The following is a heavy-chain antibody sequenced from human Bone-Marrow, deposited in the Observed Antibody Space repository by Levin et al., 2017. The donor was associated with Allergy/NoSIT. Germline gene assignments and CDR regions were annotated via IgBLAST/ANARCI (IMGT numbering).Heavy chain of an antibody. CDR1: GYTFTDYY. CDR3: ARGPLGGVVDNWFDP. Sequence: GESLKISCTASGYTFTDYYMHWIRQAPGQGLEWMARINPFDNDIHYSQKFQGRVTLTTDTSLSTAYMALSSLRSDDTAIYYCARGPLGGVVDNWFDPWGQGTLVTVSS. J-gene: IGHJ5*02. CDR2: INPFDNDI. V-gene: IGHV1-2*06. D-gene: IGHD1-26*01.